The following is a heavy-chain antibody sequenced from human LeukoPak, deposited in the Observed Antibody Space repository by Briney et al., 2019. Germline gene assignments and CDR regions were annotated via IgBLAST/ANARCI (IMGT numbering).Heavy chain of an antibody. Sequence: GGSLRLSCAASGFTFSSYSMNWVRQAPGKGLEWVSSISSSSSYIYYADSVKGRFTISRDNAKNSLYLQMNSLRAEDTAVHYCAGPSGSGYYYGMDVWGQGTTVTVSS. V-gene: IGHV3-21*01. CDR1: GFTFSSYS. J-gene: IGHJ6*02. CDR3: AGPSGSGYYYGMDV. D-gene: IGHD1-26*01. CDR2: ISSSSSYI.